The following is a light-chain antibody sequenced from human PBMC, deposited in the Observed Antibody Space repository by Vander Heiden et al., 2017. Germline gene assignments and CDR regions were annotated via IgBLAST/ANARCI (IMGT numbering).Light chain of an antibody. V-gene: IGLV6-57*01. CDR1: SGSIASND. Sequence: NFMLTHPHSVSDPPRYPVTIPCTRSSGSIASNDVQWYQQRPGSSPNTVIYEDNQRHTGVPDRFSGSIDSSSNAASLTISGLKNEDEADYYCQSYDSSNHWVFGGGTKLTVL. J-gene: IGLJ3*02. CDR3: QSYDSSNHWV. CDR2: EDN.